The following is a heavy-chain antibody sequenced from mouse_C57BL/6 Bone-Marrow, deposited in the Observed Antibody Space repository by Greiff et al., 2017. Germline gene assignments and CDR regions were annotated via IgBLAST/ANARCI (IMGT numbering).Heavy chain of an antibody. CDR3: SRKVTTVLATKYFDV. CDR1: GFTFSSYT. CDR2: ISGGGGNT. D-gene: IGHD1-1*01. Sequence: EVQVVESGGGLVKPGGSLKLSCAASGFTFSSYTMSWVRQTPEKRLQWVAAISGGGGNTYYPDSVKGRFTISRDNDKNILYLQMSSLRSEDTALYYCSRKVTTVLATKYFDVWGTGTTVTVSS. J-gene: IGHJ1*03. V-gene: IGHV5-9*01.